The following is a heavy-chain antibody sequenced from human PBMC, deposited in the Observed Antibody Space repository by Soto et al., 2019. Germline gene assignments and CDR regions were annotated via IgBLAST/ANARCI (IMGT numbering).Heavy chain of an antibody. CDR1: GFTFSSYG. J-gene: IGHJ6*02. V-gene: IGHV3-33*01. Sequence: QVQLVDSGGGVVQPGRSLRLSCAASGFTFSSYGMHWFRQAPGKGLEWVAVIWYDGSNKYYADSVKGRFTISRDNSKNTLYLQMNSMRDEETAVYYCARDCPRMDVCGQGNTVTVSS. CDR3: ARDCPRMDV. CDR2: IWYDGSNK.